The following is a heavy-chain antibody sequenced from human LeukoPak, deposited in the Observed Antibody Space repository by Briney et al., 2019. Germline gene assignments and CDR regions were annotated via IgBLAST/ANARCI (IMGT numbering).Heavy chain of an antibody. CDR1: GFTFSSYA. CDR3: ARGAPKAAAADY. V-gene: IGHV3-30*04. CDR2: ISYDGSNK. D-gene: IGHD6-13*01. J-gene: IGHJ4*02. Sequence: PGGSLRLSCAASGFTFSSYAMHWVRQAPGKGLEWVAVISYDGSNKYYADSVKGRFTISRDNSKNTLYLQMNSLRAEDTAVYYCARGAPKAAAADYWGQGTLVTVSS.